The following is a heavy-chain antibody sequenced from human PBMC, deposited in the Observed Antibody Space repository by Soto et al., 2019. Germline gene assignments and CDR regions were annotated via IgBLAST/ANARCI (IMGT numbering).Heavy chain of an antibody. CDR3: ARFATSGGHSDY. Sequence: QVQLQESGPGLVKPSDTLSLTCAVSGFSISSGNWWGWIRQPPGKGLEWIGYIYYSGSTYYNPSLKSRVTMSVDPSRTQFSLDLSSVNPVDTAVYYCARFATSGGHSDYWGQGTLLSVSS. CDR2: IYYSGST. D-gene: IGHD5-12*01. V-gene: IGHV4-28*01. CDR1: GFSISSGNW. J-gene: IGHJ4*02.